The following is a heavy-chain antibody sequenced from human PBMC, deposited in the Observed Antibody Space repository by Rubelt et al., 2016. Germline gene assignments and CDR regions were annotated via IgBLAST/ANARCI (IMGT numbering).Heavy chain of an antibody. CDR1: SSYG. V-gene: IGHV3-33*06. Sequence: SSYGMHWVRQAPGKGLEWVAVIWYDGSNKYYADSVKGRFTISRDNSKNTLYLQMNSLRAEDTAVFYCTKGAAIPAASYYFYMDVWGKGTAVTVSS. CDR3: TKGAAIPAASYYFYMDV. J-gene: IGHJ6*03. D-gene: IGHD2-2*01. CDR2: IWYDGSNK.